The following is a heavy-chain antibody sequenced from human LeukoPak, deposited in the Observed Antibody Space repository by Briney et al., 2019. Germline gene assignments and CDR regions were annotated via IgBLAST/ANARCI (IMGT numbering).Heavy chain of an antibody. J-gene: IGHJ4*02. D-gene: IGHD6-19*01. Sequence: PSETLSLTCTVSGGSISSYYWSWIRQPPGKGLEWIGYIYYSGSTNYNPSLKSRVTISVDTSKNQFSLKLSSVTAADTAVYYCARHVVGCPVCRGWPDYFDYGGQEPLVPVSS. CDR2: IYYSGST. CDR3: ARHVVGCPVCRGWPDYFDY. V-gene: IGHV4-59*08. CDR1: GGSISSYY.